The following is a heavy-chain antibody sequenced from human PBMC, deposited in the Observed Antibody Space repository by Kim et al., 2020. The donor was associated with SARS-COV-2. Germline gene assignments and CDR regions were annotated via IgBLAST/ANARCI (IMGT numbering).Heavy chain of an antibody. V-gene: IGHV3-53*01. CDR3: ASNPRGDV. CDR2: GRT. Sequence: GRTYYADSVKGRFTSTRDNSQNTLCLQMNSRRAEDTVVYYWASNPRGDVWGQGTTVTVSS. J-gene: IGHJ6*01.